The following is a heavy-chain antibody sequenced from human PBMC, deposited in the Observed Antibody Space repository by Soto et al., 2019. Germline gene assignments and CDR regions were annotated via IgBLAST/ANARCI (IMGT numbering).Heavy chain of an antibody. J-gene: IGHJ4*02. D-gene: IGHD5-18*01. CDR3: AKDLGYSYGYGNDY. V-gene: IGHV3-23*01. Sequence: VQLLESGGGLVQPGGSLRLSCAASGFTFSNYAMSWVRQAPGKGLEWVSAISGSGGSTYYADSVKGRFSFSRDNLKNTLYLQMNSLRAEDTAVYYCAKDLGYSYGYGNDYWGQGTLVTVSS. CDR2: ISGSGGST. CDR1: GFTFSNYA.